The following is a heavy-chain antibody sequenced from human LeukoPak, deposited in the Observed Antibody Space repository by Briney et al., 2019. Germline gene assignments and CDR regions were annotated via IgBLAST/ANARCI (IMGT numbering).Heavy chain of an antibody. CDR2: ISGDGGST. Sequence: PGGSLRLSCAASGFTFDDYAMHWVRQAPGKGLEWVSLISGDGGSTYYADSVKGRSTISRDNSKNSLYLRMNSLRTEDTALYYCAKDPTLYSSGWYYYYGMDVWGQGTTVTVSS. CDR1: GFTFDDYA. J-gene: IGHJ6*02. V-gene: IGHV3-43*02. CDR3: AKDPTLYSSGWYYYYGMDV. D-gene: IGHD6-19*01.